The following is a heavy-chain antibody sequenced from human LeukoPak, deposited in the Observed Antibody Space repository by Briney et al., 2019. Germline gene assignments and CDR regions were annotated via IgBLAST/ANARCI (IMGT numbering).Heavy chain of an antibody. CDR1: GYSFTSYW. CDR2: IYPGDSDT. V-gene: IGHV5-51*01. Sequence: GESLKISCKGSGYSFTSYWIGWVRQMPGKGLEWMGIIYPGDSDTRYSPSFQGQVTISADKSISTAYLQWSSLKASDTAMYYCARQSYYYGPGSYYHFDYWGQGTLVTVSS. D-gene: IGHD3-10*01. CDR3: ARQSYYYGPGSYYHFDY. J-gene: IGHJ4*02.